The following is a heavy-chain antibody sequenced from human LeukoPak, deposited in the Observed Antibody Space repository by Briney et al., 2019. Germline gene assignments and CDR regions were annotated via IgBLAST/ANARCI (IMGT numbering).Heavy chain of an antibody. V-gene: IGHV3-23*01. J-gene: IGHJ6*03. CDR1: GFTFKNYV. CDR3: AKDAVACTDGVCYGDYYYYMDV. CDR2: ATGGVGGT. Sequence: GGSLRLSCAASGFTFKNYVMSWVRQAPGKGLEWVSAATGGVGGTYHADSVKGRFTISRDNSRNTLYLQMSSLRAEDTAVYYCAKDAVACTDGVCYGDYYYYMDVWGKGTTVTVSS. D-gene: IGHD2-8*01.